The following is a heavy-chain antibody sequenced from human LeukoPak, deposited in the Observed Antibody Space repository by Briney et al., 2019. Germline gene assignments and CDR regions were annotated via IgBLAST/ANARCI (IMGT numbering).Heavy chain of an antibody. CDR1: GFTFTMFS. Sequence: PGGSLRLSCAASGFTFTMFSMNWLRQAPGKGLEWIAFIRGRSDTTYYADSVQGRFTISRDNAEDSVYLQMNSLRAEDMALYYCAKDKGAYYGSGSTFDYWGQGTLVTVSS. J-gene: IGHJ4*02. CDR2: IRGRSDTT. D-gene: IGHD3-10*01. CDR3: AKDKGAYYGSGSTFDY. V-gene: IGHV3-48*01.